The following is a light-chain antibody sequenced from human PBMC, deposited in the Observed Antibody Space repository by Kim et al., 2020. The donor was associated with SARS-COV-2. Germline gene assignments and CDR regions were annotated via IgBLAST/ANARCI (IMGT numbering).Light chain of an antibody. CDR2: SAS. J-gene: IGKJ1*01. CDR1: QSISTY. V-gene: IGKV1-39*01. Sequence: DIQMTQPPSSLSASVGDTVTITCRASQSISTYLNWYQQKPGRAPELLIYSASSLQSGVPSRFSGSGFGTDFTLTISSLQPEDFATYHCQQSYSAPGTFGQGTKVDIK. CDR3: QQSYSAPGT.